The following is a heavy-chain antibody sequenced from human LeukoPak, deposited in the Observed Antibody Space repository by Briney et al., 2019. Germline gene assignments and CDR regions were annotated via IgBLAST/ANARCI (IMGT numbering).Heavy chain of an antibody. CDR3: ARAGYSYGTGYYFDY. J-gene: IGHJ4*02. CDR1: GGSISGYY. CDR2: IYYTGAT. D-gene: IGHD5-18*01. Sequence: PSETLSLTCTVAGGSISGYYWSWIRLPPGKGLEWIGYIYYTGATYYNPSLKSRVTISLDTSKNQFSLKLSSVPAADAAVYYCARAGYSYGTGYYFDYWGQGALVTVSS. V-gene: IGHV4-59*01.